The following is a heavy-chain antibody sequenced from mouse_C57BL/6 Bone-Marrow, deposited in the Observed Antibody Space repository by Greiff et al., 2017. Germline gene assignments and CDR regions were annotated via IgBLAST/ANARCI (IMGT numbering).Heavy chain of an antibody. V-gene: IGHV5-4*01. CDR3: AGDGPTGVDY. CDR2: ISDGGSYT. D-gene: IGHD1-1*01. J-gene: IGHJ2*01. CDR1: GFTFSSYA. Sequence: EVMLVESGAGLVKPGGSLKLSCAASGFTFSSYAMSWVRQTPEKRLEWVATISDGGSYTYYPENVKGRFTISRDNAKNNLDLQLSHLKSEDKAMYYCAGDGPTGVDYWGQGTTLTVSS.